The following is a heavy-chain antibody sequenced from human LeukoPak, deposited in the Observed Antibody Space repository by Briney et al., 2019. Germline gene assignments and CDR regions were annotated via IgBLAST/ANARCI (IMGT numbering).Heavy chain of an antibody. CDR2: ISYDGSNK. J-gene: IGHJ4*02. CDR3: ARDRSASWTFDY. Sequence: QSGRSLRLSCAASGFTFSSNGMHWVRQAPGEGLEWVAVISYDGSNKYYADSVKGRFTISRDNSKNTLYLQMNSLRAEDTAVYYCARDRSASWTFDYWGQGTLVTVSS. V-gene: IGHV3-30*03. D-gene: IGHD2-2*01. CDR1: GFTFSSNG.